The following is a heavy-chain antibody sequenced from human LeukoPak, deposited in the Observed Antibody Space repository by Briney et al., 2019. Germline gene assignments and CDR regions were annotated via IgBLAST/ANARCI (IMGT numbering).Heavy chain of an antibody. Sequence: GGSLRLSCTASGFTFSLYTMDWVRQAPGKGLEWASSISPSGSSTWHADSVKGRFTISRDNAKNSVHLQMTNLRVDDTAVYYCGRDFLGESGAGGPWGQGILVTVSS. D-gene: IGHD3-10*01. CDR2: ISPSGSST. CDR3: GRDFLGESGAGGP. V-gene: IGHV3-21*01. CDR1: GFTFSLYT. J-gene: IGHJ5*02.